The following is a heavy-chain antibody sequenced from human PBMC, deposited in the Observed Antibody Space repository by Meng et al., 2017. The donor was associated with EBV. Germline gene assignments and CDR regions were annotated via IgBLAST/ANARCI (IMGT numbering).Heavy chain of an antibody. Sequence: QLQLQESGPGLVKPSETLSLTCTVSGGSISSSSYYWGWIRQPPGKGLEWIGSIYYSGSTYYNPSLKSRVTISVDTSKDQFSLKLSSVTVADTAVYYCARSSPVRFGELSHWGQGPLVTVSS. CDR1: GGSISSSSYY. CDR2: IYYSGST. D-gene: IGHD3-10*01. V-gene: IGHV4-39*07. CDR3: ARSSPVRFGELSH. J-gene: IGHJ4*02.